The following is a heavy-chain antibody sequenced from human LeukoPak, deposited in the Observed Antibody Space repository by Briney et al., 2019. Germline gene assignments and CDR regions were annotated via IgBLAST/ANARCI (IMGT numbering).Heavy chain of an antibody. CDR2: ISAYNGNT. CDR1: GGTFTSYG. CDR3: ARHVDSNYPFDY. D-gene: IGHD4-11*01. V-gene: IGHV1-18*01. Sequence: ASVKVSCKASGGTFTSYGISWVRQAPGQGLEWMGWISAYNGNTNYAQKLQGRVTMTTDTSTSTAYMELRSLRSDDTAVYYCARHVDSNYPFDYWGQGTLVTVSS. J-gene: IGHJ4*02.